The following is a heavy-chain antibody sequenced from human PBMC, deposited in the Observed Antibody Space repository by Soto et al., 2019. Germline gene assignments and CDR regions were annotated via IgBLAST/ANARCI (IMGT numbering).Heavy chain of an antibody. CDR2: IYYSGSN. CDR1: GASISSYY. V-gene: IGHV4-59*08. D-gene: IGHD6-19*01. Sequence: PSETLSLTCTVSGASISSYYWSWIRQPPGKGLEWIGYIYYSGSNNYNPSLKSRVTISVDTSKKQFSLKLSSVTAADTAVYYCARQSGDSSGWYPDWGQGTLVTVSS. J-gene: IGHJ4*02. CDR3: ARQSGDSSGWYPD.